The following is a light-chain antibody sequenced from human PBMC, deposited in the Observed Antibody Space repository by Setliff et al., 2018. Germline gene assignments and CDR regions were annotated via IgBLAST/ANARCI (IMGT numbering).Light chain of an antibody. Sequence: QSVLTQPPSVSGSPGHSVTISCTGTSSDVGGYNRVSWYQHPPGTAPKLMIYDVSHRPSGVPDRFSGSKSGNTASLTISGLQAEDEADYYCSSYTSGSHPVFGGGTKVTVL. CDR2: DVS. CDR1: SSDVGGYNR. CDR3: SSYTSGSHPV. V-gene: IGLV2-18*02. J-gene: IGLJ3*02.